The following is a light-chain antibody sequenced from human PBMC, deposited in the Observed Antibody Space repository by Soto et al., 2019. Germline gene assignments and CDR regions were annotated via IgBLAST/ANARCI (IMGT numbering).Light chain of an antibody. CDR2: GAS. V-gene: IGKV3-20*01. CDR1: QSLSNK. Sequence: IVMTQSPSTLSVSPGERATLPCRVSQSLSNKLAWYPQKPGQAPRLLIYGASSRATGIPDRFSGSGSGTDFTLTISRLEPEDFAVYYCQQYGSSLGVTFGGGTKADIK. J-gene: IGKJ4*01. CDR3: QQYGSSLGVT.